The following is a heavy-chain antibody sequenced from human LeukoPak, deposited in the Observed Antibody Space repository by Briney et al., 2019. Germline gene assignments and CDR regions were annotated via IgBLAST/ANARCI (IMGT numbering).Heavy chain of an antibody. CDR3: AKDLSGRKGPFDY. CDR2: ISSDGSNA. J-gene: IGHJ4*02. V-gene: IGHV3-30*18. CDR1: GFTFSSYG. Sequence: GGSLRLSCAASGFTFSSYGMHWVRQAPGKGLEWVAVISSDGSNAYYADSVKGRFTMSRDNSKNTLFVRMNSLRAEDTAVYYCAKDLSGRKGPFDYWGQGTLVTVSS. D-gene: IGHD3-10*01.